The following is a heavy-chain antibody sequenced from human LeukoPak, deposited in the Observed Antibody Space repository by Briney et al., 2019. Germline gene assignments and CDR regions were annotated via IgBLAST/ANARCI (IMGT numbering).Heavy chain of an antibody. Sequence: PGGSLRLSCAASGFTFSGYAMSWVRQAPGKGLEWVSAISGSGGSTYYADSVKGRFTISRDNSKNTLYLQMNSLRAEDTAVYYCATGGSSWYRFDYWGQGTLVTVSS. CDR3: ATGGSSWYRFDY. V-gene: IGHV3-23*01. J-gene: IGHJ4*02. CDR2: ISGSGGST. D-gene: IGHD6-13*01. CDR1: GFTFSGYA.